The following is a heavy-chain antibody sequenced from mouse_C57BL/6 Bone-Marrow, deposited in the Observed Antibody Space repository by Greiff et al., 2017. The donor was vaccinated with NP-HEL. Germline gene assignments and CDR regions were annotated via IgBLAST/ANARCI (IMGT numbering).Heavy chain of an antibody. V-gene: IGHV1-55*01. D-gene: IGHD2-4*01. J-gene: IGHJ2*01. CDR3: ARWVYDYEEDYFDY. CDR1: GYTFTSYW. CDR2: IYPGSGST. Sequence: QVQLQQPGAELVKPGASVKMSCKASGYTFTSYWITWVKQRPGQGLEWIGDIYPGSGSTNYNEKFKSKATLTVDTSSSTAYMQLSSLTSEDSAVYYCARWVYDYEEDYFDYWGQGTTLTVSS.